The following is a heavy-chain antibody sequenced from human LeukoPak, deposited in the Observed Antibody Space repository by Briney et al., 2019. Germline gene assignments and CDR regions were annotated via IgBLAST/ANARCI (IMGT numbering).Heavy chain of an antibody. CDR2: ISYDGSNK. V-gene: IGHV3-30-3*01. Sequence: PGGSLRLSCAASGFTFSSYAMHWVRQAPGKGLEWVAVISYDGSNKYYADSVKGRFTISRDNSKNTLYLQMNSLRAEDTAWYYCARDPFVRGDDAFDIWGQGTMVTVSS. D-gene: IGHD2-21*01. CDR3: ARDPFVRGDDAFDI. J-gene: IGHJ3*02. CDR1: GFTFSSYA.